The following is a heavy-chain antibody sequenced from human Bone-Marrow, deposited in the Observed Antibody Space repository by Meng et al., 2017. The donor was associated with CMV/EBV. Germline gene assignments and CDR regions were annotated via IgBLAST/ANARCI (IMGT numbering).Heavy chain of an antibody. CDR3: ARTVLDYGDYFISYYYYGMDV. V-gene: IGHV3-11*01. Sequence: GGSLRLSCAASGFTFSDYYMSWIRQAPGKGLEWVSYISSSGSTIYYADSVKGRFTISRDNAKNSLYLQMNSLRAEDTAVYYCARTVLDYGDYFISYYYYGMDVWGQGTTVTVSS. J-gene: IGHJ6*02. CDR2: ISSSGSTI. D-gene: IGHD4-17*01. CDR1: GFTFSDYY.